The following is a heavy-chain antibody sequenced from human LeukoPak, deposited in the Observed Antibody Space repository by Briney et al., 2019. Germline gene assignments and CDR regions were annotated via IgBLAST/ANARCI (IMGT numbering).Heavy chain of an antibody. J-gene: IGHJ4*02. Sequence: ASVTVSRKASGYTFNNYFISWVGQAPGRGLEWVGWISPHSHNTHYAEKVQGRVTMTTDTSTTTVYMELRSLRSDDTAVYFCARVQSMYYWGQGTPVTVSS. CDR3: ARVQSMYY. CDR1: GYTFNNYF. CDR2: ISPHSHNT. D-gene: IGHD2-8*01. V-gene: IGHV1-18*01.